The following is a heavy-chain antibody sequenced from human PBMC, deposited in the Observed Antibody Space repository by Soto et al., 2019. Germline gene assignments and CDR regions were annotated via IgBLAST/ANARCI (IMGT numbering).Heavy chain of an antibody. CDR1: GFTFSDHY. Sequence: EVQLVESGGGLVQPGGSLRLSCAASGFTFSDHYMDWVRQAPGKGLEWVGRTRNKANSYTTEYAASVKGRFTISRDDSKNSLYLQMNSLKTEDTAVYYCARDFGYSGSPSGYWGQGTLVTVSS. CDR2: TRNKANSYTT. CDR3: ARDFGYSGSPSGY. J-gene: IGHJ4*02. D-gene: IGHD5-12*01. V-gene: IGHV3-72*01.